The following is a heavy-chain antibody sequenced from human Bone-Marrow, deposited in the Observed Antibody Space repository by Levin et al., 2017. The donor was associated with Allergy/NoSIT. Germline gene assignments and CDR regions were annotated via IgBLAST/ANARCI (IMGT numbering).Heavy chain of an antibody. CDR3: ARDTIVATSYYYYYGMDV. J-gene: IGHJ6*02. Sequence: GESLKISCAASGFTFSSYSMNWVRQAPGKGLEWVSYISSSSSTIYYADSVKGRFTISRDNAKNSLYLQMNSLRDEDTAVYYCARDTIVATSYYYYYGMDVWGQGTTVTVSS. CDR1: GFTFSSYS. V-gene: IGHV3-48*02. D-gene: IGHD5-12*01. CDR2: ISSSSSTI.